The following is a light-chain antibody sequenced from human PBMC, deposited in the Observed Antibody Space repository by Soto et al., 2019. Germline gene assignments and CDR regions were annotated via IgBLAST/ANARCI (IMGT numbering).Light chain of an antibody. V-gene: IGKV3-20*01. Sequence: EIVLTQSPGTLSLSPGERATLSCRASQSVSSSYLAWYQQKPGQAPRLLIYGASSMATGIPARFSGSGSGTDFTLTICRLEPEVFEVYCCEHYGRSLSFGPGTRVEIK. J-gene: IGKJ3*01. CDR1: QSVSSSY. CDR3: EHYGRSLS. CDR2: GAS.